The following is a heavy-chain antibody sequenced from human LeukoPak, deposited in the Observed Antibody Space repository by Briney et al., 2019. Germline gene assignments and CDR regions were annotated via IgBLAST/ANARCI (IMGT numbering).Heavy chain of an antibody. Sequence: SETLSLLCSISGGSMDSHYWAWIRQSAEKGLEWIGRVYFTGTTHYNPSLRSRVTLSLDTSKNHFSLNLKSVTAADTAVYFCARVTTGWLAFFDSWGQGILVTVSS. V-gene: IGHV4-4*07. CDR3: ARVTTGWLAFFDS. J-gene: IGHJ4*02. CDR2: VYFTGTT. CDR1: GGSMDSHY. D-gene: IGHD6-19*01.